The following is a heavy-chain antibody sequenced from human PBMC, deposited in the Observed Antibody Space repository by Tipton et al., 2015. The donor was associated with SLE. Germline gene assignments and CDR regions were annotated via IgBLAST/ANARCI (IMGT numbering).Heavy chain of an antibody. V-gene: IGHV4-31*03. CDR2: IYYSGST. CDR3: ASMSIAARRYYYYMDV. J-gene: IGHJ6*03. CDR1: GGSISSGGYY. D-gene: IGHD6-6*01. Sequence: TLSLTCTVSGGSISSGGYYWSWIRQHPGKGLEWIGYIYYSGSTYYNPSLKSRVTISVDTSKNQFSLKLSSVTAADTAVYYCASMSIAARRYYYYMDVWGKGTTVTVSS.